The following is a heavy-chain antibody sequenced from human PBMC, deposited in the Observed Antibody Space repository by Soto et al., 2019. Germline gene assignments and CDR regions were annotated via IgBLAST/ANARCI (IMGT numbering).Heavy chain of an antibody. CDR3: ARAVRTGFYGIDV. J-gene: IGHJ6*02. CDR1: GDSFSNYA. Sequence: QVQLVQSGAEVKKPGSSVKVSCRASGDSFSNYAVNWLRQAPGRGLEWMGGLIPVFGTSNYAEKFQGRLTITADESTSTAYMELSSLTSEDTAVYYCARAVRTGFYGIDVWGQGTTVCVSS. CDR2: LIPVFGTS. V-gene: IGHV1-69*01.